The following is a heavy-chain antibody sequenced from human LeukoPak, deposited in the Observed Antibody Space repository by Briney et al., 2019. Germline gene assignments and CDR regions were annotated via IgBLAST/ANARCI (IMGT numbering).Heavy chain of an antibody. CDR1: GFTFSDYY. J-gene: IGHJ4*02. Sequence: PGGSLRLSCAASGFTFSDYYMSWIRQAPGKGLEWVAVIWYDGSNKYYADSVKGRFTISRDNSKNTLYLQMNSLRAEDTAVYYCATDYYGSGSYYKGEVDYWGQGTLVTVSS. V-gene: IGHV3-33*08. D-gene: IGHD3-10*01. CDR3: ATDYYGSGSYYKGEVDY. CDR2: IWYDGSNK.